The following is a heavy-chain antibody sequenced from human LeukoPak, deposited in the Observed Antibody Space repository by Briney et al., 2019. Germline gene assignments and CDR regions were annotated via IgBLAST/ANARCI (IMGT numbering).Heavy chain of an antibody. D-gene: IGHD5-18*01. CDR2: IYYSGST. CDR3: ARLDTPPRPVSFDV. J-gene: IGHJ3*01. CDR1: GGSISGYY. Sequence: SETLSLTCTVSGGSISGYYWSWIRQPPGKGLQWIGYIYYSGSTNYKPSLKSRVTISVDTSKDRFSLKLSSVTAADTAVDYCARLDTPPRPVSFDVWGQGRMVTVSS. V-gene: IGHV4-59*01.